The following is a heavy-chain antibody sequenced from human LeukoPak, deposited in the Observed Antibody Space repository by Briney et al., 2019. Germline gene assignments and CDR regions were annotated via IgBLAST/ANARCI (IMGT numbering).Heavy chain of an antibody. CDR3: VKVGPTYSLGAFDI. D-gene: IGHD1-26*01. Sequence: GGSLRLSCTASGFTFSSFWMHWVRQAPGKWLVWVSRINSDGSSTNYADSVKGRFTISRDNAKSTLYLQMNSLTAEDTAVYYCVKVGPTYSLGAFDIWGQGTMVTVSS. CDR1: GFTFSSFW. J-gene: IGHJ3*02. CDR2: INSDGSST. V-gene: IGHV3-74*01.